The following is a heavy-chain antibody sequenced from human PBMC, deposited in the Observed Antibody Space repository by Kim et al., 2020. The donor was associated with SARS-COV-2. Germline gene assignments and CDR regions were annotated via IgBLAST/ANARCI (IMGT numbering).Heavy chain of an antibody. J-gene: IGHJ6*02. CDR2: PGGGSR. Sequence: PGGGSRSYAQKFQGRVTMTRHTSTSTVYMELSSLRSEDTAVYYCARSGMDVWGQGTTVTVSS. CDR3: ARSGMDV. V-gene: IGHV1-46*01.